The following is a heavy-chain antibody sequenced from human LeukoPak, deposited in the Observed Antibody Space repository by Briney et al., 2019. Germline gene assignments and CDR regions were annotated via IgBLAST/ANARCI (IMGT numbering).Heavy chain of an antibody. CDR2: ISWNRGSI. CDR3: AKARGRRVVPAPGMDV. CDR1: GFTLDDYA. V-gene: IGHV3-9*01. Sequence: GGSLRLSCAASGFTLDDYAMHWVRHAPGKGVEGVSGISWNRGSILYADSVKGRFTIYRDNAKNSLYLQMNSLRAEHTALYYCAKARGRRVVPAPGMDVSGPGTPVTVSS. D-gene: IGHD2-2*01. J-gene: IGHJ6*01.